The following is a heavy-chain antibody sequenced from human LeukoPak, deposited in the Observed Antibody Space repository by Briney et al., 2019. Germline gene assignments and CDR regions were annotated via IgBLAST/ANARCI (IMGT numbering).Heavy chain of an antibody. D-gene: IGHD1-14*01. J-gene: IGHJ4*02. CDR3: ARQGRGGNRNFDY. CDR2: IYYSGSN. Sequence: LETLSLTCIVPRGSIISSSYYCGWVRQRPGKGLEWIGSIYYSGSNYYNPSLKSRVTISVDTSKNQFSLKLSSVTAADTAVYYCARQGRGGNRNFDYWGQGTLVTVSS. CDR1: RGSIISSSYY. V-gene: IGHV4-39*01.